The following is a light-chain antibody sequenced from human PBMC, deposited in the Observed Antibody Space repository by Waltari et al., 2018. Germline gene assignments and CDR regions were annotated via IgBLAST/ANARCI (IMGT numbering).Light chain of an antibody. CDR2: GTS. CDR3: QSYDSSLV. J-gene: IGLJ2*01. V-gene: IGLV1-40*01. Sequence: QSVLTQPPSVSGAPGQRVTISCTGSSSNIGAGYDVHWYQQLPGTAPKLLIYGTSNRPSGVPHRFSGSKSGTSASLAITGLQAEDEADYYCQSYDSSLVFGGGTKLTVL. CDR1: SSNIGAGYD.